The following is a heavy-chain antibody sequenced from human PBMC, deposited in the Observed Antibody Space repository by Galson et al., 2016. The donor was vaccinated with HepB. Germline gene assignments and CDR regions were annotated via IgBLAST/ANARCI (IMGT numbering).Heavy chain of an antibody. CDR3: ARVSFRTLGY. Sequence: ETLSLTCTVSAISRGDYHWAFIRRPPGKGLEGIGSFSNSGDTFYNPSLKSRVTMSRDTSKNQFSVSLSSVTAADTAVYFCARVSFRTLGYWGQGTLVTVSS. CDR2: FSNSGDT. CDR1: AISRGDYH. J-gene: IGHJ4*02. V-gene: IGHV4-39*07.